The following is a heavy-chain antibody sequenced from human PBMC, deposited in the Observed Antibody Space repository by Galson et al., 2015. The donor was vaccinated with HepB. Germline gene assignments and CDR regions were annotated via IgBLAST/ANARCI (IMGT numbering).Heavy chain of an antibody. CDR3: ARARGYSYGYVPYNWFDP. D-gene: IGHD5-18*01. CDR2: LYSDGST. Sequence: SLRLSCAASGFTVTNNFMNWVRQAPGKGLEWVSILYSDGSTYYADSVKGRFTISRDNSKNTLYLQMNSLRAEDTAVYYCARARGYSYGYVPYNWFDPWGQGTLVTVSS. V-gene: IGHV3-53*05. J-gene: IGHJ5*02. CDR1: GFTVTNNF.